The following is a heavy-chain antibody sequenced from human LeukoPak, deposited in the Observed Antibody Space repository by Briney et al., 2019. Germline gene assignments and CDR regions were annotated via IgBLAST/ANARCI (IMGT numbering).Heavy chain of an antibody. CDR2: INSNSGGT. CDR1: GYTFTGYY. Sequence: ASVKVSCKASGYTFTGYYIHWVRQAPGQGLEWMGWINSNSGGTKYAQKFQGRVTMTRDTSISSTYMELTTLRSDDKAVYYCARGPYCFPECYSRPFFDYWGQGTLVTVSS. V-gene: IGHV1-2*02. CDR3: ARGPYCFPECYSRPFFDY. J-gene: IGHJ4*02. D-gene: IGHD2-21*01.